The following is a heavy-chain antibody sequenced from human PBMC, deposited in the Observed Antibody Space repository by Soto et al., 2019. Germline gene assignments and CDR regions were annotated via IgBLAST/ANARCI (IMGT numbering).Heavy chain of an antibody. CDR1: GGTFSSYA. D-gene: IGHD6-13*01. Sequence: SVKVSCKASGGTFSSYAISWVRQAPGQGLEWMGGIIPIFGTANYAQKFQGRVTITADESTGTAYMELSSLRSEDTAVYYCASQIAHSSSWYRYFDYWGQGTLVTVSS. CDR3: ASQIAHSSSWYRYFDY. J-gene: IGHJ4*02. V-gene: IGHV1-69*13. CDR2: IIPIFGTA.